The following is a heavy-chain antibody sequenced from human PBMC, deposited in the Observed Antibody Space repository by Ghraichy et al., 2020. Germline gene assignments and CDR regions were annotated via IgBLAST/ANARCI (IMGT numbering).Heavy chain of an antibody. V-gene: IGHV3-21*01. Sequence: GGSLRLSRVASGLMFSPNTMNWVRQAPGKGLEWVSSISSSTRYIYYADSVKGRFTISRDNAQNSLYLQMNSLRAEDTAVYYCSRGGGAGTPVLYHMDVWGLGTTVTVSS. J-gene: IGHJ6*02. D-gene: IGHD6-19*01. CDR2: ISSSTRYI. CDR3: SRGGGAGTPVLYHMDV. CDR1: GLMFSPNT.